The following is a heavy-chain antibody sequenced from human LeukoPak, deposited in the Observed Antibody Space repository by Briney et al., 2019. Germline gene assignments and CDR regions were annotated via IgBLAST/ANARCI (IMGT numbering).Heavy chain of an antibody. J-gene: IGHJ6*02. Sequence: SETLSLTCAVSGGSISSGGYSWSWNRQPPGEGLEWIGYIYHSGSTYYNPSLKSRVTISVDKSKNQFSLKLSSVTAADTAVYYCARGLDAVYRYGMDVWGQGTTVTVSS. CDR1: GGSISSGGYS. V-gene: IGHV4-30-2*01. CDR3: ARGLDAVYRYGMDV. CDR2: IYHSGST. D-gene: IGHD2-2*01.